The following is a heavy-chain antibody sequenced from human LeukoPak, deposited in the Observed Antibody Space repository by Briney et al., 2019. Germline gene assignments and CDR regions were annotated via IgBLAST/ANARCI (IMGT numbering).Heavy chain of an antibody. V-gene: IGHV1-18*01. Sequence: ASVKVSCKASNYTFRSYDITWVRQAPGQGLEWMGLISAYNGKTNYAQKFQGRVTMTRDTSTTTAYIELRSLRCDDTAVYYCARSPGTYLDYWGQGTLVTVSS. J-gene: IGHJ4*02. D-gene: IGHD1-26*01. CDR1: NYTFRSYD. CDR3: ARSPGTYLDY. CDR2: ISAYNGKT.